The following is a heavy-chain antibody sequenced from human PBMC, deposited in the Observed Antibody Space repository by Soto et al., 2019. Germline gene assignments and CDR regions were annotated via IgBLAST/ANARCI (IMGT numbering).Heavy chain of an antibody. D-gene: IGHD1-26*01. CDR1: GGSISSGGYY. V-gene: IGHV4-31*03. J-gene: IGHJ4*02. Sequence: QVQLQESGPGLVKPSQTLSLTCTVSGGSISSGGYYWNWIRQHPGKGLEWIGYIYYSGSTYYNPSLKSRVTISVDTSKNQFSLKLSSVTAADTAVCYCAREGGIVGATAADYWGQGTLVTVSS. CDR2: IYYSGST. CDR3: AREGGIVGATAADY.